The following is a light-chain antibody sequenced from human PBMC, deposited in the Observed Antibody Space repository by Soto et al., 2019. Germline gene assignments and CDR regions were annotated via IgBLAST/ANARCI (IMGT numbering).Light chain of an antibody. J-gene: IGKJ1*01. CDR1: QGISSY. Sequence: AIQLTQSPSSLSASVGDRFTIAFRASQGISSYLAWYQQKPGKAPKLLIYDASSLESGVPSRFSGSGSGTEFTLTISSLQPDDFATYYCQQSYSTPGTFGQGTKVDIK. V-gene: IGKV1-13*02. CDR3: QQSYSTPGT. CDR2: DAS.